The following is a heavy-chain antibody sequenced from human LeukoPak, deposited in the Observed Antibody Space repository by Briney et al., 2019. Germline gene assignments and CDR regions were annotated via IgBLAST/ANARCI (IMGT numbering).Heavy chain of an antibody. Sequence: SETLSLTCAVYGGSFSGYYWSWIRQPPGKGLEWIGEINHSGSTNYNPSLKSRVTISVDKSKNQFSLKLSSVTAADTAVYYCARAVAGGRFDYWGQGTLVTVSS. V-gene: IGHV4-34*01. J-gene: IGHJ4*02. CDR2: INHSGST. CDR1: GGSFSGYY. D-gene: IGHD6-19*01. CDR3: ARAVAGGRFDY.